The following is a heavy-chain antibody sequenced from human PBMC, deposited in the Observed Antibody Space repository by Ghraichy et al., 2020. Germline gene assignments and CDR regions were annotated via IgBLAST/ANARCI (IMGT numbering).Heavy chain of an antibody. CDR3: TKATVTTVSGGWFDP. CDR1: GFTFEDYA. Sequence: LSLTCAASGFTFEDYAMHWVRQAPGKGLEWVSAISYNSGVAYYADSVKGRFTISRDNARNSLYLQISRLRGEDTALYYCTKATVTTVSGGWFDPWGQGTLVTVSS. CDR2: ISYNSGVA. V-gene: IGHV3-9*01. D-gene: IGHD4-17*01. J-gene: IGHJ5*02.